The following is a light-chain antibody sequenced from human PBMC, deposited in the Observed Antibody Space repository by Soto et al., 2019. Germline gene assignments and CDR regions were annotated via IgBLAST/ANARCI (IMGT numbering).Light chain of an antibody. V-gene: IGKV1-16*02. Sequence: DIQMTQSPSSLSASVGDRVTITCRASQGISNYLAWFQQKPGKAPKSLIYAAPSLQSGVPSKFSASGSGTDFTLTISSFEIYDFATFYFQLYNINPRTFGQGTNVEIK. CDR1: QGISNY. CDR2: AAP. J-gene: IGKJ1*01. CDR3: QLYNINPRT.